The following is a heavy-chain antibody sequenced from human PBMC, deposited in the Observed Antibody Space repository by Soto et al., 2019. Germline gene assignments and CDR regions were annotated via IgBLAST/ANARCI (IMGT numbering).Heavy chain of an antibody. V-gene: IGHV1-8*01. J-gene: IGHJ5*02. CDR1: GYTFTSYD. CDR2: MNPNSGNT. CDR3: ARGSNWNDEEGFDP. D-gene: IGHD1-1*01. Sequence: ASVKVSCKASGYTFTSYDINWVRQATGQGLEWMGWMNPNSGNTGYAQKFQGRVTMTRNTSISTAYMELSSLRSEDTAVYYCARGSNWNDEEGFDPWGQGTLVTVSS.